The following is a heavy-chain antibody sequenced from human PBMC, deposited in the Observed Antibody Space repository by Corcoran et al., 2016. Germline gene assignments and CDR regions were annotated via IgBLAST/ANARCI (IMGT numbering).Heavy chain of an antibody. CDR1: GYSFTSYW. J-gene: IGHJ6*02. CDR3: ARLGIAVAVDRLDYYDGMDV. Sequence: EVQLVQSGAEVKKPGESLKISCKGSGYSFTSYWIGWVRQMPGKGLEWMGIIYPGDSDPRYSPSFQGQVTISAAKSISTAYLQWSSLKASDTAMYYCARLGIAVAVDRLDYYDGMDVWGRGTTVTVSS. D-gene: IGHD6-19*01. V-gene: IGHV5-51*01. CDR2: IYPGDSDP.